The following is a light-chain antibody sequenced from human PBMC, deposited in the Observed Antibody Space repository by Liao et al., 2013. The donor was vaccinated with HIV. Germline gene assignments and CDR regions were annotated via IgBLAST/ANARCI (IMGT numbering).Light chain of an antibody. CDR3: QVWDNSRDHVI. Sequence: SYVLTQPPSVSVAPGKTARITCGGNNIGSKSVHWYQQKPGQAPVLVIYYDSDRPSGIPERFSGSKSGNTATLTISRVEAGDEADYYCQVWDNSRDHVIFGGGTKLTVL. CDR2: YDS. V-gene: IGLV3-21*01. CDR1: NIGSKS. J-gene: IGLJ2*01.